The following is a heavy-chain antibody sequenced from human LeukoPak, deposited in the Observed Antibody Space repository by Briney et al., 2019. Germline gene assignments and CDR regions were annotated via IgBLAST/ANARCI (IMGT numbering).Heavy chain of an antibody. CDR1: GFTFSNYA. D-gene: IGHD2-8*02. CDR3: AKAGGYRIYNWFDT. Sequence: GGSLSLSCAASGFTFSNYAMSWVRQAPGKGMEWVSAISGSSGSTYHADSVKGRFTISRDNSKNTVYLQMNSLRAGDTAVYYCAKAGGYRIYNWFDTWGQGTLVTVSS. V-gene: IGHV3-23*01. J-gene: IGHJ5*02. CDR2: ISGSSGST.